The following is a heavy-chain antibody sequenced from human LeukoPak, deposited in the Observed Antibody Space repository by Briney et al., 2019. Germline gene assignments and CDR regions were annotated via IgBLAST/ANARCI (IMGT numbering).Heavy chain of an antibody. D-gene: IGHD2-2*01. V-gene: IGHV1-69*05. Sequence: ASVKVSCKASGGTFSSYAISWVRQAPGQGLEWMGGIIPIFGTANYAQKFQGRVTITTDESTSTAYMELSSLRSEDKAVYYRARQAVILGYCSSTSCYDHWFDPWGQGTLITVSS. CDR3: ARQAVILGYCSSTSCYDHWFDP. CDR2: IIPIFGTA. CDR1: GGTFSSYA. J-gene: IGHJ5*02.